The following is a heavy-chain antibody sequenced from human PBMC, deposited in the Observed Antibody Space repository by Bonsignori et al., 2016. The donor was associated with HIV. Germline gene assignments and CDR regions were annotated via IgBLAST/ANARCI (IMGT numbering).Heavy chain of an antibody. J-gene: IGHJ3*02. CDR2: ISHSGST. D-gene: IGHD3-10*01. Sequence: PGKGLEWIGEISHSGSTNYNPSLKSRVTISLDTSKNQFSLKLSSVTAADTAVYYCARRGSRGVLVAGAFDIWGQGTLVTVSS. V-gene: IGHV4-34*01. CDR3: ARRGSRGVLVAGAFDI.